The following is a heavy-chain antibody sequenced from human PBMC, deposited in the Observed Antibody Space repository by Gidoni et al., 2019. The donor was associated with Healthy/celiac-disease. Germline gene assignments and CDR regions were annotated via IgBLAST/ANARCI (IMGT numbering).Heavy chain of an antibody. D-gene: IGHD6-13*01. Sequence: EVQLLESGGGFVQPGGSLRLSCAASGFTFSSYAMSWVRQAPGQGLEWVSAISGRGGSTYYAESVKGRFTISRNNSKNTMYLQMNSLRAEDTAVYYCAKGEGSWYLAYYYYMDVWGKGTTVTVSS. J-gene: IGHJ6*03. CDR1: GFTFSSYA. V-gene: IGHV3-23*01. CDR2: ISGRGGST. CDR3: AKGEGSWYLAYYYYMDV.